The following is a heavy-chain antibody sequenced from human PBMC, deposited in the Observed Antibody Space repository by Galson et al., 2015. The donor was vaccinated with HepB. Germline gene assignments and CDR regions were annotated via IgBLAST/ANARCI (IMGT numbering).Heavy chain of an antibody. CDR2: ISSSGSTI. D-gene: IGHD3-10*01. CDR1: GFTFSSYE. V-gene: IGHV3-48*03. Sequence: SLRLSCAASGFTFSSYEMNWVRQAPGKGLEWVSYISSSGSTIYYADSVKGRFTISRDNAKNSLYLQMNSLRAEDTAVYYCARDEQTYGLDDYYYYYGMDVWGQGTTVTVSS. J-gene: IGHJ6*02. CDR3: ARDEQTYGLDDYYYYYGMDV.